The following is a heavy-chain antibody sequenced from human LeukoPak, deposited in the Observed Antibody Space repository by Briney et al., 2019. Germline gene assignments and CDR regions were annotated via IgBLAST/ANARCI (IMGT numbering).Heavy chain of an antibody. V-gene: IGHV3-49*04. Sequence: GGSLRLSCTASGFTFGDYAMSWVRQAPGKGLEWVGFIRSKAYGGTTEYAASVKGRFTISRDDSKSIAYLQMNTLKTEDTAVYYCTTSLGYCSSTSCFDLDYWGQGTLVTVSS. CDR1: GFTFGDYA. CDR3: TTSLGYCSSTSCFDLDY. CDR2: IRSKAYGGTT. D-gene: IGHD2-2*01. J-gene: IGHJ4*02.